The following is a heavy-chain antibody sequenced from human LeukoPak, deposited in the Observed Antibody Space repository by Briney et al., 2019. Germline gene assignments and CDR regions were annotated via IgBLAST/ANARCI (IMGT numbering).Heavy chain of an antibody. CDR1: GYSISSGYY. D-gene: IGHD1-26*01. J-gene: IGHJ4*02. CDR3: ARGATSDYFDY. Sequence: PSQTLSLTCTVSGYSISSGYYWGWIRQPPGKGLEWIGSIYHSGSTYYNPSLKSRVTISVDTSKNQFSLKLSSVTAADTAVYYCARGATSDYFDYWGQGTLVTVSS. CDR2: IYHSGST. V-gene: IGHV4-38-2*02.